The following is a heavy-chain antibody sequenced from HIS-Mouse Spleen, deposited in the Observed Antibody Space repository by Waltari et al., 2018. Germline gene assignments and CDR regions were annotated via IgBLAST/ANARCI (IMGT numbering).Heavy chain of an antibody. CDR3: ASSGGSSSRYFDY. CDR2: IYHSGST. D-gene: IGHD6-6*01. V-gene: IGHV4-38-2*01. J-gene: IGHJ4*02. CDR1: GYSISSGYY. Sequence: GYSISSGYYWGWIRQPPGKGLAWIGSIYHSGSTYYNPSLKSRVTISVDTSKNQFSLKLSSVTAADTAVYYCASSGGSSSRYFDYWGQGTLVTVSS.